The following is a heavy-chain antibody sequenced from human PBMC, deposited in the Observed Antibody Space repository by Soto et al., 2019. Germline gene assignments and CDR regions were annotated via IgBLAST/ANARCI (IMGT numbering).Heavy chain of an antibody. D-gene: IGHD6-6*01. CDR3: AKDPYSSSSAPDGMDV. J-gene: IGHJ6*02. CDR2: ISGSGGST. V-gene: IGHV3-23*01. CDR1: GFTFSSYA. Sequence: PGGSLRLSCAASGFTFSSYAMSWVRQAPGKGLEWVSAISGSGGSTYYADSVKGRFTISRDNSKNTLYLQMNSLRAADTAVYYRAKDPYSSSSAPDGMDVWGQGTTVTVSS.